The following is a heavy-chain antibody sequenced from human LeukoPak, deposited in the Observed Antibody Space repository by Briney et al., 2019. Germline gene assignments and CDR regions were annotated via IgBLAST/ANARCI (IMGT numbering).Heavy chain of an antibody. D-gene: IGHD3-22*01. J-gene: IGHJ4*02. CDR1: GGSISSSSYY. CDR3: AGDSSGYYYSFFMDY. CDR2: IYYSGST. V-gene: IGHV4-39*07. Sequence: PSETLSLTCTVSGGSISSSSYYWGWIRQPPGKGLEWIGSIYYSGSTYYNPSLKSRVTISVDTSKNQFSLKLSSVTAADTAVYYCAGDSSGYYYSFFMDYWGQGTLVTVSS.